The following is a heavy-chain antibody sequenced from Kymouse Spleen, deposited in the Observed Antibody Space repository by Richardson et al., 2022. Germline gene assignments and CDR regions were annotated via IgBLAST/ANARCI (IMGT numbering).Heavy chain of an antibody. J-gene: IGHJ2*01. CDR1: GFTFSSYG. V-gene: IGHV3-30*18. CDR3: AKGCGGDCYDWYFDL. D-gene: IGHD2-21*02. Sequence: QVQLVESGGGVVQPGRSLRLSCAASGFTFSSYGMHWVRQAPGKGLEWVAVISYDGSNKYYADSVKGRFTISRDNSKNTLYLQMNSLRAEDTAVYYCAKGCGGDCYDWYFDLWGRGTLVTVSS. CDR2: ISYDGSNK.